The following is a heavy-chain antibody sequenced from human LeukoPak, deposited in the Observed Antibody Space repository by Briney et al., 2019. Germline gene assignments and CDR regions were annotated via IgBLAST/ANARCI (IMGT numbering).Heavy chain of an antibody. CDR1: GGSFSGYC. V-gene: IGHV4-34*01. J-gene: IGHJ6*03. Sequence: SETLSLTCAVYGGSFSGYCWSWIRQPPGKGLEWIGEINHSGSTNYNPSLMSRVTISVDTSKNQFSLKLSSVTAAGTAVYYCARGARYCSSTSCYRYYYYYMDVWGKGTTVTVSS. CDR2: INHSGST. D-gene: IGHD2-2*02. CDR3: ARGARYCSSTSCYRYYYYYMDV.